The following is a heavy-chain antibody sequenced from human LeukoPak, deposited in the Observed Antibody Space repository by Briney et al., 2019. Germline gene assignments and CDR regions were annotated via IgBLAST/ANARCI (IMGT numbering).Heavy chain of an antibody. D-gene: IGHD3-22*01. CDR2: MHYSGST. V-gene: IGHV4-59*08. CDR3: ARRGYGYSSGYYFDY. J-gene: IGHJ4*02. CDR1: GDSISGFY. Sequence: SETLSLTCTVSGDSISGFYWNWIRQSPGKGLEWIGYMHYSGSTNYNPSLKSRVTISVDTSKNQFSLKLSSVTAADTAVYYCARRGYGYSSGYYFDYWGQGTLVTVSS.